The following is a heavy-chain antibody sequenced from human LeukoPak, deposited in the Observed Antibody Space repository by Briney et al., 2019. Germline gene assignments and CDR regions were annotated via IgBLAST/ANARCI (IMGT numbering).Heavy chain of an antibody. Sequence: PGGSLRLSCTASGFTFGDYAMSWVRQAPGKGLEWVGFIRSKAYGGTTEYAASVKGRFTISRDDSKSIAYLQMNSLKTEDRAVYYCTRDPRGSYGPDAFDIWGRGTMVTVSS. V-gene: IGHV3-49*04. CDR3: TRDPRGSYGPDAFDI. J-gene: IGHJ3*02. D-gene: IGHD1-26*01. CDR2: IRSKAYGGTT. CDR1: GFTFGDYA.